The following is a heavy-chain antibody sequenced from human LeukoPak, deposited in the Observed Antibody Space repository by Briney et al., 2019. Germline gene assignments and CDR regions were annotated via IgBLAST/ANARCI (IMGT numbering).Heavy chain of an antibody. D-gene: IGHD1-26*01. CDR2: IKGRSDTI. V-gene: IGHV3-48*02. CDR1: GFIFNNYG. Sequence: GGSLRLSCTASGFIFNNYGMNWVRQAPGKGLEWISYIKGRSDTIHYADSVKGRFTISRDNAKNALSLQMNSLRDEDTAVYYCATSGNYYLKYWGQGTLVTVSS. J-gene: IGHJ4*02. CDR3: ATSGNYYLKY.